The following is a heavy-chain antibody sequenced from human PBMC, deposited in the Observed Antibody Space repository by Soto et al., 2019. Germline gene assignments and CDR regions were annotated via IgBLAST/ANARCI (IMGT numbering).Heavy chain of an antibody. CDR3: ARGRVRGVPQRY. D-gene: IGHD3-10*01. Sequence: SETLSLTCTVSGGSISSGDYYWSWIRQPPGKGLEWIGYIYYSGSTYYNPSLKSRVTISVDTSKNQFSLKLSSVTAADTAVYYCARGRVRGVPQRYWGQGTLVTVSS. J-gene: IGHJ4*02. CDR1: GGSISSGDYY. CDR2: IYYSGST. V-gene: IGHV4-30-4*01.